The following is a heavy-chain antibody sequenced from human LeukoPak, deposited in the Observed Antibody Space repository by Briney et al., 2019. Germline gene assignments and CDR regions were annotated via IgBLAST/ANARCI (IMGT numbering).Heavy chain of an antibody. J-gene: IGHJ6*03. V-gene: IGHV4-39*07. D-gene: IGHD1-26*01. CDR1: GGSISSSYSY. CDR3: ARGEWELRWGYYYYYMDV. CDR2: IYYSGST. Sequence: SETLSLTCTVSGGSISSSYSYWGWIRQPPGKGLEWIGNIYYSGSTYYSPSLTSRVTVSVDTSENQFSLKLSSVTAADTAVYYCARGEWELRWGYYYYYMDVWGKGTTVTVSS.